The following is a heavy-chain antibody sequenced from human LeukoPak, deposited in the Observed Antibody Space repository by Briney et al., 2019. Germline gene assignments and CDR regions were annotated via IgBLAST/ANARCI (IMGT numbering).Heavy chain of an antibody. V-gene: IGHV3-30*03. CDR1: GFIFSTYG. CDR2: TSYDGSNK. D-gene: IGHD3-10*01. Sequence: QPGGSLRLSCAASGFIFSTYGMQWVRQAPGEGLESVAFTSYDGSNKYYTDSVEGRFTISRDNSKNTLYLQMDFLRPEDTAVYYCARKGAGAGGFDAPLDYWGQGTLVTVSS. CDR3: ARKGAGAGGFDAPLDY. J-gene: IGHJ4*02.